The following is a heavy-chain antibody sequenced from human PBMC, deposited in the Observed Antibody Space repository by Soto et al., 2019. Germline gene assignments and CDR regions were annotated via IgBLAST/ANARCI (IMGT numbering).Heavy chain of an antibody. J-gene: IGHJ6*03. CDR3: AREDGSGSFTPFYYYYYMDV. V-gene: IGHV1-8*01. CDR1: GYTFTSYD. D-gene: IGHD3-10*01. CDR2: MNPNSGNT. Sequence: ASVKVSCKASGYTFTSYDINWVRQATGQGLEWMGWMNPNSGNTGYAQKFQGRVTMTRNTSISTAYMELSSLRSEDTAVYYCAREDGSGSFTPFYYYYYMDVWGKGTTVTVSS.